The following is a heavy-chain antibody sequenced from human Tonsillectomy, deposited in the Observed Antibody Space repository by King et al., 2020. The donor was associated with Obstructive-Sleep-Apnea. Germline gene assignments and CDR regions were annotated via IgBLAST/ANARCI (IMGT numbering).Heavy chain of an antibody. CDR3: ARDRRGLSSTTPHPSYYYYGMDV. V-gene: IGHV4-4*02. D-gene: IGHD2-2*01. CDR2: IYHSGST. CDR1: GGSISSSNW. Sequence: VQLQESGPGLVKPSGTLSLTCAVSGGSISSSNWWSWVRRPPGKGLVWIGEIYHSGSTNYSPSLKSRVTISVDKSKNQFSLKLGSVTAADTAVYYCARDRRGLSSTTPHPSYYYYGMDVWGQGTTVTVSS. J-gene: IGHJ6*02.